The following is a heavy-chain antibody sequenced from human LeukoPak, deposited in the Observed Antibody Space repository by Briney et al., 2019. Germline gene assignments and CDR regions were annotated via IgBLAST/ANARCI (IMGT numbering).Heavy chain of an antibody. J-gene: IGHJ4*02. CDR2: INEAGSTQ. Sequence: GGSLRLSCEVSGITFRKYWMTWVRQAPGKGLEWVASINEAGSTQWYVDSVKGRFTVSRDNAKNSLHLQVNSLRVDDTAVYYCTRDYSNARDYWGQGTLVTVSS. D-gene: IGHD2-21*01. CDR3: TRDYSNARDY. V-gene: IGHV3-7*03. CDR1: GITFRKYW.